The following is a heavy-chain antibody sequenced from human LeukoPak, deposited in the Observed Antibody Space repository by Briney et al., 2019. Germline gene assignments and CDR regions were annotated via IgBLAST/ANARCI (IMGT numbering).Heavy chain of an antibody. CDR1: GFTFSTYN. V-gene: IGHV3-48*01. J-gene: IGHJ4*02. CDR2: INADSSTI. Sequence: GGSLRLSCAASGFTFSTYNMNWVRQAPGKGLEWISYINADSSTIQYADSVRGRFTTSRDNAKNSLYLTMNSLRAEDTAVYYCVRDNSRGQSLGVIYWGQGSLVTVSS. CDR3: VRDNSRGQSLGVIY. D-gene: IGHD3-22*01.